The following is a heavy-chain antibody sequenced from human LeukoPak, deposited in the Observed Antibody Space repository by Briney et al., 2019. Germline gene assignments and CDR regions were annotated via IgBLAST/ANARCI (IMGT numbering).Heavy chain of an antibody. V-gene: IGHV1-8*02. D-gene: IGHD3-10*01. J-gene: IGHJ6*03. CDR1: GYTFTSYG. Sequence: ASVKVSCKASGYTFTSYGINWVRQATGQGLEWMGWMNPNSGNTGYAQKFQGRVTMTRNTSISTAYMELSSLRSEDTAVYYCARAPERVRGVIISYYYYYYMDVWGKGTTVTVSS. CDR2: MNPNSGNT. CDR3: ARAPERVRGVIISYYYYYYMDV.